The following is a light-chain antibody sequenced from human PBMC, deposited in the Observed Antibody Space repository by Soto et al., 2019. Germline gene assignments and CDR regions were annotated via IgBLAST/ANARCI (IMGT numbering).Light chain of an antibody. J-gene: IGLJ3*02. Sequence: QSVLTQPASVSGSPGQSIAISCTGTSSDVGPYNLVSWYQQYPGKAPKLLIYEVSYRPSGISNRFSGSKSGNTASLTISGLQAEDEADYYCSSYTSSSTLVFGGGTKLTVL. CDR1: SSDVGPYNL. CDR2: EVS. CDR3: SSYTSSSTLV. V-gene: IGLV2-14*01.